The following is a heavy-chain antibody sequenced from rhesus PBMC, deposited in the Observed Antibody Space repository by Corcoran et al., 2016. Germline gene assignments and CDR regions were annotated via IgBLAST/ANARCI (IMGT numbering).Heavy chain of an antibody. CDR2: ISGSGGST. V-gene: IGHV4S2*01. CDR3: ARGFRVVVVSATPFDF. Sequence: QVQLQESGPGLVKPSETLPLTCAVSGASITSNYWSWIRQAPGKGLEWLGRISGSGGSTSDNPPRKSRVTLSLDTSKNQCSLELSSVTAADTAVYYGARGFRVVVVSATPFDFWGQGVLVTVSS. D-gene: IGHD2-8*01. CDR1: GASITSNY. J-gene: IGHJ4*01.